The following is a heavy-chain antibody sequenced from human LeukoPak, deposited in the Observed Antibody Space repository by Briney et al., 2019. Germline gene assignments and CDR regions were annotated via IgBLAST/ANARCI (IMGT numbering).Heavy chain of an antibody. J-gene: IGHJ3*02. D-gene: IGHD3-22*01. CDR2: INAGNGNT. CDR3: ARRSDSRQGAFDI. Sequence: GASVKVSCKASGYTFTSYAMHWVRQAPGQRLEWMGWINAGNGNTKYSQKFQGRVTITRDTSASTAYMELSSLRSEDTAVYYCARRSDSRQGAFDIWGQGTMVTVSS. V-gene: IGHV1-3*01. CDR1: GYTFTSYA.